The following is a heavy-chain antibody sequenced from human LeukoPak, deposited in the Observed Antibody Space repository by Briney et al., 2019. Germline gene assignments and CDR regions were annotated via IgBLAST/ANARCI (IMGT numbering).Heavy chain of an antibody. V-gene: IGHV4-59*08. J-gene: IGHJ4*02. CDR1: GGSISSYY. D-gene: IGHD4-11*01. CDR3: ARRRLGNYDLDY. Sequence: SETLSLTCTVSGGSISSYYLTWIRQPPGKGLEYIGYISYSGSTNYNPSLKSRVTISVDTSKNQFSLMLSSVTAADSAVYYCARRRLGNYDLDYWGQGTLVTVPS. CDR2: ISYSGST.